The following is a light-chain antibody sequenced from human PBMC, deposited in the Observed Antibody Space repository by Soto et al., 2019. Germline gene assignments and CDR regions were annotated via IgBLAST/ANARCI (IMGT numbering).Light chain of an antibody. CDR3: QQLNNYPRT. CDR2: DAS. Sequence: DIQMTQSPSALSASVGDRVTITSRASQSISSWLAWYQQKPGKAPKLLIFDASSLQSGVPSRFSGSGSGTEFTLTISSLQPEDFATYYCQQLNNYPRTFGQGTKVDIK. CDR1: QSISSW. V-gene: IGKV1-5*01. J-gene: IGKJ1*01.